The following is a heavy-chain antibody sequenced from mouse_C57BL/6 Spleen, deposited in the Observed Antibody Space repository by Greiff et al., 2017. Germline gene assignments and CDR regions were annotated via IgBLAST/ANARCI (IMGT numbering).Heavy chain of an antibody. Sequence: QVQLQQPGAELVKPGASVKVSCKASGYTFTSYWMHWVKQRPGQGLEWIGRLHPSDSATNYNQKFKGKATLTVDKSSSTAYMQLSSLTSEDSAVYYCAMGDYYGSSGSWFAYWGQGTLGTVSA. CDR3: AMGDYYGSSGSWFAY. J-gene: IGHJ3*01. CDR1: GYTFTSYW. CDR2: LHPSDSAT. V-gene: IGHV1-74*01. D-gene: IGHD1-1*01.